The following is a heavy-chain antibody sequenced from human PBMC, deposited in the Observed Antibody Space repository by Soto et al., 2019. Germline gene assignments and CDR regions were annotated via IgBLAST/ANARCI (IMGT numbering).Heavy chain of an antibody. D-gene: IGHD3-10*01. CDR3: ARGGGTVLAPLP. Sequence: QVQLAQSGAEVKKPGASVKVSCKTSGYTFTGYFIHWVQQAPGQGLEWMAYINPNSGATKYAQKFQGRVILTRDTSINTAYMEMSMLTSNDTAVYYCARGGGTVLAPLPWGQGTLVTVSS. CDR2: INPNSGAT. CDR1: GYTFTGYF. J-gene: IGHJ5*02. V-gene: IGHV1-2*02.